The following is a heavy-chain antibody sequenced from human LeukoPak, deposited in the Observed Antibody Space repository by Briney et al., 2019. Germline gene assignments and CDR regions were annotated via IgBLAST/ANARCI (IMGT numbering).Heavy chain of an antibody. J-gene: IGHJ4*02. CDR1: GFTFSIYA. Sequence: GGSLRLSCAASGFTFSIYAMNWVRQAPGKGLEWVSAISGSGGSTYYADSVKGRFTISRDNSKNTLYLQMNSLRAEDTAVYYFLKDSRFLVGATTIFEYWGQGTLVTVSS. D-gene: IGHD1-26*01. V-gene: IGHV3-23*01. CDR2: ISGSGGST. CDR3: LKDSRFLVGATTIFEY.